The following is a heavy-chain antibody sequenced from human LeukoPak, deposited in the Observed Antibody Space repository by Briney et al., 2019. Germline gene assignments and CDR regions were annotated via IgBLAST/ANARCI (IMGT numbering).Heavy chain of an antibody. CDR2: IGASGEST. V-gene: IGHV3-23*01. CDR1: GFTLSSYW. J-gene: IGHJ3*01. Sequence: GGSLRLSCAASGFTLSSYWMHWVRQAPGKGLVWVSPIGASGESTYYADSVKGRFTISRDNSKNTLSLQMNSLRVEDTAMYFCAKDIQLSTWGLGTMVTVSS. CDR3: AKDIQLST. D-gene: IGHD5-24*01.